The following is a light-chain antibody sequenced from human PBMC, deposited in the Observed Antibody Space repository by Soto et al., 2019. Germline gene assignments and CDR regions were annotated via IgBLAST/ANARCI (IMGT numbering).Light chain of an antibody. CDR1: QSISSY. CDR3: HHSYNTTHT. Sequence: DIQMTQSPSSLSASVGDRVTITCRASQSISSYLNWYQQKPGKAPKLLIYPASSLQSGVPSRFRVSGTGTDLNFTISSLHPEDFATSSYHHSYNTTHTFGRGTKVDIK. J-gene: IGKJ4*01. CDR2: PAS. V-gene: IGKV1-39*01.